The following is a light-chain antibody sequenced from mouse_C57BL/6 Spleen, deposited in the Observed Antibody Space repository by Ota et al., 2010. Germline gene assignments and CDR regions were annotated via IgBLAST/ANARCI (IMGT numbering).Light chain of an antibody. V-gene: IGKV14-111*01. CDR3: XQYDEFPLT. J-gene: IGKJ5*01. CDR2: RAN. Sequence: DIKMTQSPSSMYASLGERVTITCKASQDINNYFSWFQQKPGKSPKTLIYRANRLVDGVPSRFSGSGSGQDYSLTISSLEYEDMGIYYCXQYDEFPLTFGAGTKLELK. CDR1: QDINNY.